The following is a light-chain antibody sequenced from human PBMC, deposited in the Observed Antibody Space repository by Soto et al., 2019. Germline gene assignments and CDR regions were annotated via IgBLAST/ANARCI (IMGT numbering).Light chain of an antibody. CDR1: HSLLQSDGKTY. J-gene: IGKJ5*01. CDR2: EVS. CDR3: MQSIQLTIT. Sequence: DIVMTQTPLSLSVTPGESSSMSCKSMHSLLQSDGKTYLSWYLQKPGKPPHLLTYEVSRRLSGVPDRISGSGSGTDLTMKISRVEDVDVGVYYCMQSIQLTITFGQGTRLEIK. V-gene: IGKV2D-29*01.